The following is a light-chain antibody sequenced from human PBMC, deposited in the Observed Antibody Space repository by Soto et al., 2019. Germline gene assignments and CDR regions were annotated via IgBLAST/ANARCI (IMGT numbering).Light chain of an antibody. CDR1: SSNIGAGYD. Sequence: QSVLTQPPSVSGAPGQTVTISCTGSSSNIGAGYDVHWYQQLHGTAPKLLIYVNTNRPSGVPDRFSGSKSVTSASLAITGLQADDEADYYCQSYDSSLSGVVFGGGTKVTVL. CDR3: QSYDSSLSGVV. CDR2: VNT. V-gene: IGLV1-40*01. J-gene: IGLJ2*01.